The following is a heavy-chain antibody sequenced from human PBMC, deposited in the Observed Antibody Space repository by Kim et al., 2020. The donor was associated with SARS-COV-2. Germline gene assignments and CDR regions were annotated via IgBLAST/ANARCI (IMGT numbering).Heavy chain of an antibody. Sequence: GGSLRLSCAASWFTVSSNYMSWVRQAPGKGLEWVSVIYSGGSTYYADSAKGRFTISRDNSKNTRYRQLNSLRAEDTAVYYCASSIIVVVAATGDDDFDIWGQGTMVNVSS. D-gene: IGHD2-15*01. CDR2: IYSGGST. J-gene: IGHJ3*02. V-gene: IGHV3-53*01. CDR3: ASSIIVVVAATGDDDFDI. CDR1: WFTVSSNY.